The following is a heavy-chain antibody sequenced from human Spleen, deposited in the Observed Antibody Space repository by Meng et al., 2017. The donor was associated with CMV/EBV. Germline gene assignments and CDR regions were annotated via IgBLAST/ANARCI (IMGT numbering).Heavy chain of an antibody. CDR1: GFIFSGSW. V-gene: IGHV3-7*01. Sequence: GGSLRLSCVASGFIFSGSWMSWVRQAPGKGPEWVANIKYDGSEKSYVDSVKGRFTISRDNAKNSLFLQMDSLRDDDTAVYYCARSLWVDTAMGYYYYGMDVWGQGTTVTVSS. CDR3: ARSLWVDTAMGYYYYGMDV. D-gene: IGHD5-18*01. J-gene: IGHJ6*02. CDR2: IKYDGSEK.